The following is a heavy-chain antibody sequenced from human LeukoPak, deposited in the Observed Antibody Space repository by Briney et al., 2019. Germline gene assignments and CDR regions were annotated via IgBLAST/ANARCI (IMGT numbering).Heavy chain of an antibody. Sequence: GGSLRLSCAASGFTFSSYAMSWVRQAPGKGLEWVSAISGSGGSRYYADSFKGRFTISRDNSKNTLFLQMSSLRAEDTAVYYCADLGDYAVGWGQGTLVTVSS. J-gene: IGHJ4*02. CDR3: ADLGDYAVG. D-gene: IGHD4-17*01. CDR2: ISGSGGSR. CDR1: GFTFSSYA. V-gene: IGHV3-23*01.